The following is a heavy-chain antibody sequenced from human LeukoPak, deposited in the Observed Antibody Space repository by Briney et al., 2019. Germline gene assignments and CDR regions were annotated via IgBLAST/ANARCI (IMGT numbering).Heavy chain of an antibody. CDR1: GYTFTSYA. Sequence: GASVKVSCKASGYTFTSYAMNWVRQAPGQGLEWMGRIIPILGIANYAQKFQGRVTITADKSTSTAYMELSSLRSEDTAVYYCARDMTAAGDGDYWGQGTLVTVSS. J-gene: IGHJ4*02. D-gene: IGHD6-13*01. CDR3: ARDMTAAGDGDY. V-gene: IGHV1-69*04. CDR2: IIPILGIA.